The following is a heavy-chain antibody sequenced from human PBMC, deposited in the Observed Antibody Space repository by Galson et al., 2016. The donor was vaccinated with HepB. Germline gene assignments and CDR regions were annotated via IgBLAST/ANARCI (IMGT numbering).Heavy chain of an antibody. J-gene: IGHJ6*02. CDR2: IYYSGTT. Sequence: SETLSLTCTVSGGSISASHYYWGWIRQPPGKGLEWIGIIYYSGTTNYNPSLKSRVTISVDTSQTQFSLKLSSVTAADTAVYYCAGERGGSYYYYYGMDVWGQGTTVTVSS. D-gene: IGHD1-26*01. CDR3: AGERGGSYYYYYGMDV. V-gene: IGHV4-39*07. CDR1: GGSISASHYY.